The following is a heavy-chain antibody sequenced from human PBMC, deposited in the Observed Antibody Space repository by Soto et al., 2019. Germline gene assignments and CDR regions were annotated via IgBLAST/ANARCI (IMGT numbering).Heavy chain of an antibody. CDR2: ISYDGSNK. CDR3: AKEGTGYSSSWYRWCDP. Sequence: QVQLVESGGGVVQPGRSLSLSCTASGFTFSSYGMHWVRQAPGKGLERVAVISYDGSNKYYADSVKGRFTISRDNSKNTLYLRMNSLRAEDTAVYYWAKEGTGYSSSWYRWCDPWGQGTLVTVST. CDR1: GFTFSSYG. V-gene: IGHV3-30*18. D-gene: IGHD6-13*01. J-gene: IGHJ5*02.